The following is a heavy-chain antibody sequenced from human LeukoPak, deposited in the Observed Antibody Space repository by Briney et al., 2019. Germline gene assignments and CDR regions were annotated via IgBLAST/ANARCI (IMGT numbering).Heavy chain of an antibody. V-gene: IGHV3-11*05. CDR2: ISSTGSYA. CDR1: GFTFSDYY. CDR3: AKDLISSGWFGWFDP. D-gene: IGHD6-19*01. Sequence: GGSLRLSCAASGFTFSDYYMSWIRQAPGKGLEWISHISSTGSYANYADSVKGRFTISRNNAKNSLYLQMNSLRTEDTALYYCAKDLISSGWFGWFDPWGQGTLVTVSS. J-gene: IGHJ5*02.